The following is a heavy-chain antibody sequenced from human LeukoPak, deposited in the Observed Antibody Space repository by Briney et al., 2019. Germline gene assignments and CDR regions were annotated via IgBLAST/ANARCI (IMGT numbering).Heavy chain of an antibody. J-gene: IGHJ4*02. CDR1: GYTFTSYG. D-gene: IGHD3-10*01. V-gene: IGHV1-18*01. Sequence: GASVKVSCKASGYTFTSYGISWVRQAPGQGLEWMGWISAYNGNTNYAQKLQGRVTMTTDTSTSTAYMELRSLRSDDTAVYYCARDALWFGELSTLDYWGQGTLVTVSS. CDR3: ARDALWFGELSTLDY. CDR2: ISAYNGNT.